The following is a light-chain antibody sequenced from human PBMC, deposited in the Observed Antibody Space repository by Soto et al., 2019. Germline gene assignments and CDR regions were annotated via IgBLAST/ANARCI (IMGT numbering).Light chain of an antibody. J-gene: IGKJ1*01. CDR3: MQSLQTPRT. CDR1: QSLLHSNGYNY. Sequence: DIVMTQSPLSLPVTPGEPASISCRSSQSLLHSNGYNYLDWYLQKPGQSPQLLIYLGSNRASGVHDTFSGSRSGTDYTLKISRVEAEDVGVYYFMQSLQTPRTFGQGTQVEIK. CDR2: LGS. V-gene: IGKV2-28*01.